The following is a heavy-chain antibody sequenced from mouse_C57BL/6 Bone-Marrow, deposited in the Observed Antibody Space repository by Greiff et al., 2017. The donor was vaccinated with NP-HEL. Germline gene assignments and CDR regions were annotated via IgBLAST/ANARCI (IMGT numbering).Heavy chain of an antibody. J-gene: IGHJ3*02. CDR1: GYSITSGYY. CDR3: ARGGGLRG. V-gene: IGHV3-6*01. CDR2: ISYDGSN. Sequence: VQLKESGPGLVKPSHSLSLTCSVTGYSITSGYYWNWIRQFPGNKLEWMGYISYDGSNNYNPSLKNRISITRDTSKNQFFLKLNSVTTEDTATYYCARGGGLRGWGQGTLVTVSA. D-gene: IGHD2-4*01.